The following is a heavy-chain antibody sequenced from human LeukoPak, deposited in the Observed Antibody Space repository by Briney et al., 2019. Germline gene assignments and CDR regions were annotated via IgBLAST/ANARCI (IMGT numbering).Heavy chain of an antibody. V-gene: IGHV1-69*06. D-gene: IGHD1-14*01. CDR1: GCTFSSYA. CDR3: ARDIKRSRARWENLGFDP. Sequence: ASVKVSCKASGCTFSSYAISWVRQAPGQGLEWMGGIIPIFGTANYAQKFQGRVTITADKSTSTAYMELRSLRSDDTAMYYCARDIKRSRARWENLGFDPWGQGTLVTVSS. J-gene: IGHJ5*02. CDR2: IIPIFGTA.